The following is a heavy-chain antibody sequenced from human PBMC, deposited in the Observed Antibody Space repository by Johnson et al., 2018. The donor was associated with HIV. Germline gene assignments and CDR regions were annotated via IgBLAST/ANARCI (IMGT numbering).Heavy chain of an antibody. V-gene: IGHV3-23*04. Sequence: VQLVESGGGLVQPGGSLRLSCAASGFTFSSYAMSWVRQAPGKGLEWVSVISGSGVSTYYADSVKGRFTISRDNSKNTLYLQMNSLRAEDTAVYYCAKDRETFLEWLDAFDIWGQGTMVTVSS. J-gene: IGHJ3*02. CDR2: ISGSGVST. CDR3: AKDRETFLEWLDAFDI. CDR1: GFTFSSYA. D-gene: IGHD3-3*02.